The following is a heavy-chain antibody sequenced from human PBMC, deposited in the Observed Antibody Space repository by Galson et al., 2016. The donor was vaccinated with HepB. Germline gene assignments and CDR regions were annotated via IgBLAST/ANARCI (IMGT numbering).Heavy chain of an antibody. CDR3: ARVRWPYGGNSVAFDL. V-gene: IGHV1-2*04. CDR2: INPKTGGT. D-gene: IGHD4-23*01. J-gene: IGHJ3*01. Sequence: SVKVSCKASGYTFIDLHINWVRQAPGQGLEWMGWINPKTGGTNYAQKFQGWVTMTRDTSISTAYMELSRLTSDDTAVYYCARVRWPYGGNSVAFDLWGQGTMVTVAS. CDR1: GYTFIDLH.